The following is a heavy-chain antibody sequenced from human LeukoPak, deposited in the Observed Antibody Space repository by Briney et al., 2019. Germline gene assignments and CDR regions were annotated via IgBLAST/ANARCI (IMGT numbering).Heavy chain of an antibody. D-gene: IGHD2-8*02. CDR1: GFTFSNYG. Sequence: GGSLRLSCAASGFTFSNYGMHWVRQAPGKGLEWVAFIRLDGSNRYYADSVRGRFTISRDNSKSTLSLQMNSLRAEDTAIYYCATYRQVLLPFESWGQGTLVTVSS. V-gene: IGHV3-30*02. CDR3: ATYRQVLLPFES. CDR2: IRLDGSNR. J-gene: IGHJ4*02.